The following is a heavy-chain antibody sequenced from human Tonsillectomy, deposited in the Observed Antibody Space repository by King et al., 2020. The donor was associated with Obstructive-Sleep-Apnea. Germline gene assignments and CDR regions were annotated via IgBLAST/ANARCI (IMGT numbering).Heavy chain of an antibody. CDR3: ARVRVAHGDFQL. Sequence: VQLVESGGGVVQPGRSLRLSCAASGFTFDTYALHWVRQAPGKGLEWVAGISLDGSNKEYGDSVKGRFIISRDNSKYTLYLEMNSLRFEDTAVYYCARVRVAHGDFQLWGRGTRVTVSS. J-gene: IGHJ2*01. CDR1: GFTFDTYA. V-gene: IGHV3-30-3*01. CDR2: ISLDGSNK. D-gene: IGHD3-10*01.